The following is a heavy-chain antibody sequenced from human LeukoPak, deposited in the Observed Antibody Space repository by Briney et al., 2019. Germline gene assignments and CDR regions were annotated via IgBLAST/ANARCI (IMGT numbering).Heavy chain of an antibody. CDR1: GGSISSYS. Sequence: SETLSLTCTVSGGSISSYSWSWIRQPPGKGLEWVAWISYSGSTNYNPSLNSRVSISVDTSKNQFSLKLTSVTAADTAVYYCARRGEWEQFRWLDPWGQGTLVTVSS. CDR2: ISYSGST. CDR3: ARRGEWEQFRWLDP. V-gene: IGHV4-59*08. J-gene: IGHJ5*02. D-gene: IGHD1-26*01.